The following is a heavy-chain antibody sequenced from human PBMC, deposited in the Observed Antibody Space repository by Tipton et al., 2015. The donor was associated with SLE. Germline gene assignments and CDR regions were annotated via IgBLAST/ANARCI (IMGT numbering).Heavy chain of an antibody. J-gene: IGHJ4*02. CDR3: ARASSGWDFDH. CDR2: INPHSGDT. Sequence: VQLVQSGAEMRKPGASVKVSCKGSEYAFTSYFMHWVRQAPGQGLEWMGRINPHSGDTDYAQRFHDRVTMTRDTSSSTAYMELSSLTSDDTAVYYCARASSGWDFDHWGQGTLVTVSS. D-gene: IGHD3-22*01. V-gene: IGHV1-2*06. CDR1: EYAFTSYF.